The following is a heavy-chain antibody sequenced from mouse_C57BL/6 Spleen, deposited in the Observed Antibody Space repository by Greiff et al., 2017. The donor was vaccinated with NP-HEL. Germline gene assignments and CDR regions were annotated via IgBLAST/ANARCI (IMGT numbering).Heavy chain of an antibody. CDR1: GFSLTSYG. CDR2: IWRGGST. CDR3: AKKAYYSNYGAMDY. V-gene: IGHV2-5*01. Sequence: VQLQQSGPGLVQPSQSLSITCTVSGFSLTSYGVHWVRQSPGKGLEWLGVIWRGGSTDYNAAFMSRLSITKDNSKSQVFFKMNSLQADDTAIYYCAKKAYYSNYGAMDYWGQGTSVTVSS. D-gene: IGHD2-5*01. J-gene: IGHJ4*01.